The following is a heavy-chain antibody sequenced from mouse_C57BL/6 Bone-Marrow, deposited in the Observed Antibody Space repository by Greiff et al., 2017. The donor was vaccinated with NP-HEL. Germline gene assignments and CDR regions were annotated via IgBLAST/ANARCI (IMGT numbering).Heavy chain of an antibody. D-gene: IGHD1-1*01. CDR3: AILLRSRFAY. CDR2: INPNNGGT. Sequence: EVMLQQSGPELVKPGASVKISCKASGYTFTDYYMNWVKQSHGKSLEWIGDINPNNGGTSYNQKFKGKATLTVDKSSSTAYMELRSLTSEDSAVYYCAILLRSRFAYWGQGTLVTVSA. J-gene: IGHJ3*01. V-gene: IGHV1-26*01. CDR1: GYTFTDYY.